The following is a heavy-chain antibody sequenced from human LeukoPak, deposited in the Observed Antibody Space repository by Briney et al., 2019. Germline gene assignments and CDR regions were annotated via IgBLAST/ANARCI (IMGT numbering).Heavy chain of an antibody. CDR2: INHSGST. D-gene: IGHD6-19*01. V-gene: IGHV4-34*01. CDR3: ARGRQQWLEN. CDR1: GGSFSGYY. J-gene: IGHJ4*02. Sequence: SGTLSLTCAVYGGSFSGYYWSWIRQPPGKGLEWIGEINHSGSTNYNPSLKSRVTISVDTSKNQFSLKLSSVTAADTAVYYCARGRQQWLENWGQGTLVTVSS.